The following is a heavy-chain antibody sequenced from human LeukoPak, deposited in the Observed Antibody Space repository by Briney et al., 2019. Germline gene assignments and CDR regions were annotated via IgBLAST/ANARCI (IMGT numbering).Heavy chain of an antibody. CDR1: GGSISSYY. CDR3: ARDLYYYGSGSYSGYYFDY. CDR2: ISSSSSYI. Sequence: ETLSLTCTVSGGSISSYYWSWIRQPPGKGLEWVSSISSSSSYIYYADSVKGRLTISRDNAKNSLYLQMNSLRAEDTAVYYCARDLYYYGSGSYSGYYFDYWGQGTLVTVSS. D-gene: IGHD3-10*01. V-gene: IGHV3-21*01. J-gene: IGHJ4*02.